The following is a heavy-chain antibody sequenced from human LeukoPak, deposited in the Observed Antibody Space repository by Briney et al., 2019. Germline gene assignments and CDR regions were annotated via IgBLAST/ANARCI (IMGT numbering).Heavy chain of an antibody. CDR3: LSLYYDSSGYHDY. CDR2: ISSSSSTI. D-gene: IGHD3-22*01. V-gene: IGHV3-48*01. Sequence: PGGSLRLSCAASGFTFSSYSMNWVRQAPGKGLEWVSYISSSSSTIYYADSVKGRFTISRDNAKNSLYLQMNSLRAEDTAVYYCLSLYYDSSGYHDYWGQGTLVTVSP. CDR1: GFTFSSYS. J-gene: IGHJ4*02.